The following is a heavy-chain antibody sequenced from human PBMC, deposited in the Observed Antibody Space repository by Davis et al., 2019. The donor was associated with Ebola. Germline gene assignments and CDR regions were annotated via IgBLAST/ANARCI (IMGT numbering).Heavy chain of an antibody. CDR2: ISYDGSNK. Sequence: GGSLRLSCAASGFTFSSYGMHWVRQAPGKGLEWVAFISYDGSNKYYADSVKGRFTISRDNSKNTLYLQMNSLRAEDTAVYYCARGKEWLYRYYYYGMDVWGQGTTVTVSS. V-gene: IGHV3-30*19. J-gene: IGHJ6*02. CDR3: ARGKEWLYRYYYYGMDV. D-gene: IGHD3-3*01. CDR1: GFTFSSYG.